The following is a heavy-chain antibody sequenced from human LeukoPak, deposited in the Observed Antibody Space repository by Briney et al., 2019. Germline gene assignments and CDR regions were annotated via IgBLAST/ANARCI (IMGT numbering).Heavy chain of an antibody. J-gene: IGHJ6*03. CDR3: ARPLRPQLLSSTEYCYYMDV. CDR1: GYTFTSYG. D-gene: IGHD2-2*01. CDR2: ISAYNGNT. V-gene: IGHV1-18*01. Sequence: GASVKVSCKASGYTFTSYGISWVRQAPGQGLEWMGWISAYNGNTNYAQKLQGRVTMTTDTSTSTAYMELRSLRSDDTAVYYCARPLRPQLLSSTEYCYYMDVWGKGTTVTVSS.